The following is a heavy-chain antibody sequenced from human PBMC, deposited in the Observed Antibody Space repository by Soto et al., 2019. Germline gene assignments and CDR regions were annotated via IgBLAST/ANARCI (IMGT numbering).Heavy chain of an antibody. J-gene: IGHJ4*02. Sequence: SETLSLTCTVSGGSISSGGYYWSWILQHPGKGLEWIGYIYYSGSTYYNPSLKSRVTISVDTSKNQFSLKLSSVTAADTAVYYCARDLGRTGSSWYYFDYWGQGTLVTVSS. CDR2: IYYSGST. CDR1: GGSISSGGYY. CDR3: ARDLGRTGSSWYYFDY. V-gene: IGHV4-31*03. D-gene: IGHD6-13*01.